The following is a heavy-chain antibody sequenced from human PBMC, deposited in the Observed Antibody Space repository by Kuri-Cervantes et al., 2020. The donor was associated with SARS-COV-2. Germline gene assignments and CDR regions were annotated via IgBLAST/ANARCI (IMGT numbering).Heavy chain of an antibody. CDR2: ISYDGSNK. CDR3: ARDWGSGYSGGRGMDV. Sequence: GESLKISCAASGFTFSSYAMHWVRQAPGKGLERVAVISYDGSNKYYADSVKGRFTISRDNSKNTLYLQMNSLRAEDTAVYYCARDWGSGYSGGRGMDVWGQGTTVTVSS. J-gene: IGHJ6*02. D-gene: IGHD3-3*01. V-gene: IGHV3-30-3*01. CDR1: GFTFSSYA.